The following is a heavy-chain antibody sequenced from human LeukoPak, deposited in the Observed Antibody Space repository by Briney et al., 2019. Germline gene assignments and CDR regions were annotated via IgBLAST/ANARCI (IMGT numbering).Heavy chain of an antibody. CDR2: VYYSGST. V-gene: IGHV4-61*01. Sequence: SETLSLTCTVSGDSVSSGSYYWSWIRQPPGKGLEWIGYVYYSGSTNYSPSHKSRVTTSVDTSKNQFSLKLSSVTAADTAVYYCARNPPYGGNAFDYWGQGTLVTVSS. J-gene: IGHJ4*02. D-gene: IGHD4-23*01. CDR3: ARNPPYGGNAFDY. CDR1: GDSVSSGSYY.